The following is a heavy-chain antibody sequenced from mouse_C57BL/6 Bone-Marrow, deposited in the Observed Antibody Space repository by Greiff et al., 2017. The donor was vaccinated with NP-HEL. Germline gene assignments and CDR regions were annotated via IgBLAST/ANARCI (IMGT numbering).Heavy chain of an antibody. Sequence: VQLQQSGAELVRPGASVKLSCTASGFNIKDDYMHWVKQRPEQGLEWIGWIDPENGDTEYAPKFQGKATITADTSSNTAYLQLSSLTSEDTAVYYCTHYYYGSSNYWGQGTTLTVSS. CDR1: GFNIKDDY. CDR2: IDPENGDT. V-gene: IGHV14-4*01. CDR3: THYYYGSSNY. J-gene: IGHJ2*01. D-gene: IGHD1-1*01.